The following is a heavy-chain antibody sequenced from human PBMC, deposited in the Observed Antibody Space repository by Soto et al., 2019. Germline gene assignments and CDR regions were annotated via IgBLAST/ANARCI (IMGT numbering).Heavy chain of an antibody. CDR3: ARAPSSPITRTPYYVDT. D-gene: IGHD1-7*01. J-gene: IGHJ4*02. V-gene: IGHV4-59*01. CDR1: GVSISSGY. CDR2: IYYTGTT. Sequence: PSETLSLTCTVSGVSISSGYWSWIRQLPGQGLEWIGYIYYTGTTNYSPSLKSRVSISLDTSKNPFSLKLSSVTSADTAESFCARAPSSPITRTPYYVDTWGQGSLVTV.